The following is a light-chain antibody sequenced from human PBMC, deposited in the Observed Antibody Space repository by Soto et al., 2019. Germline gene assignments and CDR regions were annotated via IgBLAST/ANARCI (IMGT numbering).Light chain of an antibody. CDR3: QSYDSSLSGPYV. CDR1: SSNIGAGYD. Sequence: QSVLTQPPSVSGAPRHRVTISCTGSSSNIGAGYDVHWYQQLPGTAPKLLIYGNSNRPSGVPDRFSGSKSGTSASLAITGLQAEDEADYYCQSYDSSLSGPYVFGTGTKVTVL. J-gene: IGLJ1*01. CDR2: GNS. V-gene: IGLV1-40*01.